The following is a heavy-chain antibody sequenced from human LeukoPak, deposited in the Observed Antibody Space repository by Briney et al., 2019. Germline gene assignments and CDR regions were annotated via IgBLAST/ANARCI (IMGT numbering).Heavy chain of an antibody. J-gene: IGHJ4*02. Sequence: SETLSLTCTVSGGSISNYYWSWLRQPPGKGLEYIGFIYHSGSTNYNPSLKSRVTMSVDKSKNQCSLRLTSVTAADTAIYFCARSTQASSTSFDYWGQGTLVTVSS. V-gene: IGHV4-59*01. CDR2: IYHSGST. CDR1: GGSISNYY. CDR3: ARSTQASSTSFDY. D-gene: IGHD6-6*01.